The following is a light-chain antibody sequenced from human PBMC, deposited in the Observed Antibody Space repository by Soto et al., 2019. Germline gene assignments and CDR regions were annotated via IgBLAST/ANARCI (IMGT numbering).Light chain of an antibody. J-gene: IGKJ1*01. CDR2: AAS. Sequence: DIQMTHSPSSLSASLVDTVTITCRASQGIRNYLAWSQQKPGKAPKLLIYAASTLHSGVPSRFSGSGSGTDFTLTISSLQPEDVATYFCQKYFSTPRTCGQGTPGEI. V-gene: IGKV1-27*01. CDR3: QKYFSTPRT. CDR1: QGIRNY.